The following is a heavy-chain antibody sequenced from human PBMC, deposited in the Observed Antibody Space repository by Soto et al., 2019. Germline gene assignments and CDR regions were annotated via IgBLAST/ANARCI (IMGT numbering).Heavy chain of an antibody. CDR3: ARQLPGTTIPFDY. J-gene: IGHJ4*02. V-gene: IGHV1-3*01. Sequence: GSVKISCKASGYSFTSYAIHWVRQAPGQRLEWMGWINAGNGKTQYSQKFQGRVTITRDTSASTAYMELSSLISEDTAVYYCARQLPGTTIPFDYWGQGTLVTVSS. CDR1: GYSFTSYA. CDR2: INAGNGKT. D-gene: IGHD1-1*01.